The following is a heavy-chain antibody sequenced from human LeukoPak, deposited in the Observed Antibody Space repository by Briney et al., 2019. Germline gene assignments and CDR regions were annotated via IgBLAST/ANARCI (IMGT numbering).Heavy chain of an antibody. CDR2: ISAYNGNT. CDR1: GYTFTSYG. D-gene: IGHD4-11*01. CDR3: AREATVFPSPPYFDY. J-gene: IGHJ4*02. V-gene: IGHV1-18*01. Sequence: ASVKVSCKASGYTFTSYGISWVRQAPGQGLEWMGWISAYNGNTNYAQKLQGRVTMTTDTCTSTAYMELRSLRSYDTAVYYCAREATVFPSPPYFDYWGQGTLVTVSS.